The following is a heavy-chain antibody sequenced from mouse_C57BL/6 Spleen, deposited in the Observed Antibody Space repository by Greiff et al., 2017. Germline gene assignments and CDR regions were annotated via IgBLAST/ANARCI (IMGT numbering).Heavy chain of an antibody. Sequence: DVQLVVSEGGLVQPGSSMKLSCTASGFTFSDYYMAWVRQVPEKGLEWVANINYDGSSTYYLDSLKSRFIISRDNAKNILYLQMGSLKSEDTATYYCAREGLRGLDYWGQGTTLTVSS. CDR1: GFTFSDYY. CDR3: AREGLRGLDY. D-gene: IGHD3-3*01. J-gene: IGHJ2*01. V-gene: IGHV5-16*01. CDR2: INYDGSST.